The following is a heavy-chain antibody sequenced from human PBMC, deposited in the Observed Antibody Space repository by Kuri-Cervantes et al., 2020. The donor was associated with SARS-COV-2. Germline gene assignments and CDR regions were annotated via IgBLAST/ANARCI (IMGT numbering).Heavy chain of an antibody. V-gene: IGHV1-2*02. Sequence: ASVKVSCKASGYTFTGYYMHWVRQAPGQGLEWMGWINPNSGGTNYAQKFQGRVTMTRDTSISTAYMELRSLRSDDTAVYYCAREGYCSSTSCSQGGPYAFDIWGQGTMVTVSS. CDR1: GYTFTGYY. D-gene: IGHD2-2*01. CDR3: AREGYCSSTSCSQGGPYAFDI. J-gene: IGHJ3*02. CDR2: INPNSGGT.